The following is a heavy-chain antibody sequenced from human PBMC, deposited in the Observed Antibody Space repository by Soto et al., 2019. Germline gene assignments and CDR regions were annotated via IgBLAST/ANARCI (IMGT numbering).Heavy chain of an antibody. CDR2: IYDTESA. CDR3: ARASSSSSAADY. J-gene: IGHJ4*02. CDR1: GESISSGGYY. Sequence: SETLSLTCSVSGESISSGGYYCSWIRHLPGKGLEWIGYIYDTESAYYNPSLKSRVSISMDTSENHFAMRLTSVTAADSAVYYCARASSSSSAADYWGQGLQVTVSS. D-gene: IGHD6-6*01. V-gene: IGHV4-31*03.